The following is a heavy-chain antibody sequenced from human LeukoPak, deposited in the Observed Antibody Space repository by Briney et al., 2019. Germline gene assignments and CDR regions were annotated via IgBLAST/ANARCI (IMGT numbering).Heavy chain of an antibody. J-gene: IGHJ4*02. CDR1: GFTFSTYA. D-gene: IGHD2/OR15-2a*01. CDR2: ISDNGRYT. V-gene: IGHV3-23*01. CDR3: AKVGVNGKYWYDF. Sequence: GGSLRLSCAASGFTFSTYAMSWVRQAPGKGLEWASTISDNGRYTFHTDSVKGRFTVSRDNSKSTLYLQMNSLRAEDTALYYCAKVGVNGKYWYDFWGQGTLVTVSS.